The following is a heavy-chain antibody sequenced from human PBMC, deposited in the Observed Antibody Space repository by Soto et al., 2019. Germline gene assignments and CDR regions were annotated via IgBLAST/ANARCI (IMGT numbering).Heavy chain of an antibody. J-gene: IGHJ4*02. CDR2: IWYDGSNK. CDR3: ARDSHSSGWYGDFDY. CDR1: GFTFSSYG. D-gene: IGHD6-19*01. Sequence: QVQLVESGGGVVQPGRSLRLSCAASGFTFSSYGMHWVRQAPGKGLEWVAVIWYDGSNKYYADSVKGRFTISRDNSKNTLYLQMNSLSAEDTAVYYCARDSHSSGWYGDFDYWGQGTLVTVSS. V-gene: IGHV3-33*01.